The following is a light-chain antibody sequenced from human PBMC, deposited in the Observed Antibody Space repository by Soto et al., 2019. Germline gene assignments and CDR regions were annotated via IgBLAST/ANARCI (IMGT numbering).Light chain of an antibody. V-gene: IGKV1-39*01. Sequence: DIQMTQSPSSLSASVGDRVTITCRASQPVTNYLSWYQQKPGKAPKLFIYAASRLQSGVPSRFSGGGSGTDFTLTISSLQPEDFATYYCQQSYSNLWTFGQGTKVDIK. CDR2: AAS. CDR3: QQSYSNLWT. J-gene: IGKJ1*01. CDR1: QPVTNY.